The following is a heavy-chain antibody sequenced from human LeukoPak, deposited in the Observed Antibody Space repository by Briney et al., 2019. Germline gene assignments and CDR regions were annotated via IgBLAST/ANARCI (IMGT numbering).Heavy chain of an antibody. D-gene: IGHD3-10*01. CDR2: ISYDGSNK. CDR3: ARGNYYGSGSYYSDY. V-gene: IGHV3-30-3*01. J-gene: IGHJ4*02. Sequence: GRSLRLSCAASGFTFSSYAMHWVRQAPGKGLEWVAVISYDGSNKYYADSVKGRFTISRDNSKNTLYLQMNSLRAEDTAVYYCARGNYYGSGSYYSDYWGQGTLVTASS. CDR1: GFTFSSYA.